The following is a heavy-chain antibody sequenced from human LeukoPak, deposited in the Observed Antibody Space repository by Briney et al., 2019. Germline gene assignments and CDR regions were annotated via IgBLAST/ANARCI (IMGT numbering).Heavy chain of an antibody. CDR3: ARGTLYYDFSGWRGWFDP. V-gene: IGHV4-34*01. CDR2: INHSGST. CDR1: GGSFSGYY. Sequence: PSETLSLTCAVYGGSFSGYYWSWIRQPPGKGLEWIGEINHSGSTNYNPSLKSRVTISVDTSKNQFSLKLSSVTAADTAVYNCARGTLYYDFSGWRGWFDPWGQGTLVTVSS. D-gene: IGHD3-3*01. J-gene: IGHJ5*02.